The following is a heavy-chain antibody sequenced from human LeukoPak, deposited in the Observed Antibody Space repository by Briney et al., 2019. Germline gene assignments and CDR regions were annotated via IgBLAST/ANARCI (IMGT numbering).Heavy chain of an antibody. D-gene: IGHD3-22*01. V-gene: IGHV1-2*02. CDR1: GYTFTGYY. CDR2: INPYSGGT. CDR3: ARDRVMIDLHHLDY. J-gene: IGHJ4*02. Sequence: GASVKVSCKASGYTFTGYYMHWVRQAPGQGLEWMGWINPYSGGTNYAQKFQGRVTMTRDTSISTVYMELSRLRSDDRAVYYCARDRVMIDLHHLDYWGQGTLVTVSS.